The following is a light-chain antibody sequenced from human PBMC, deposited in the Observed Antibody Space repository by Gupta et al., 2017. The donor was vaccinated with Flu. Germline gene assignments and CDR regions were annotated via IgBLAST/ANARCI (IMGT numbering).Light chain of an antibody. CDR2: TAS. CDR1: QSIDTY. CDR3: QQADKSPDT. Sequence: DIQMTQPPSSLPASPADRLTITCRSGQSIDTYLYLYHQRPGKAPRLPMHTASRIRSGVPSRSSGSGSGTAFSLSIDRLQFEDVATYSCQQADKSPDTFGQGSKVETK. J-gene: IGKJ1*01. V-gene: IGKV1-39*01.